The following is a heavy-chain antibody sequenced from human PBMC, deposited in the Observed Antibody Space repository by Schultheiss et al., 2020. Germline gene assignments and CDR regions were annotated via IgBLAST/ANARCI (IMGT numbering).Heavy chain of an antibody. D-gene: IGHD3-10*01. CDR3: AKDIAHYGSGGFDY. J-gene: IGHJ4*02. V-gene: IGHV3-11*01. CDR1: GFTFSYYY. CDR2: ISTRSSTI. Sequence: GGSLRLSCAASGFTFSYYYMSGVRQAPGKGLEWVSYISTRSSTIFYVDSVKGRFTISRDNAKNALYLQMNSLRPEDTALYYCAKDIAHYGSGGFDYWGQGTLVTVSS.